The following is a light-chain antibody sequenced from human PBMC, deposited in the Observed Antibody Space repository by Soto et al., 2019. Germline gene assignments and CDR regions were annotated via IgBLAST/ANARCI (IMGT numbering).Light chain of an antibody. CDR2: KAS. V-gene: IGKV1-5*03. CDR3: QQYQSYSH. J-gene: IGKJ1*01. Sequence: DIQMTQSPSTLSASVGDKVTITCRASQSMSSWLAWYQQKPGKAPKLLIYKASILESGVPSRFSGSGSGTEFTLTLSSLQPDDFATYYCQQYQSYSHFGEGTKV. CDR1: QSMSSW.